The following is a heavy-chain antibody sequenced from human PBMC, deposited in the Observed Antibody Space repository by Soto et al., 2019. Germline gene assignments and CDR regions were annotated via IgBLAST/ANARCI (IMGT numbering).Heavy chain of an antibody. CDR2: IKQDGSEK. CDR3: ARVDIVVVVAATLGYYYYMDV. CDR1: GFTFSSYW. Sequence: GGSLRLSCAASGFTFSSYWMSWVRQAPGKGLEWVANIKQDGSEKYYVDFVKGRFTISRDNAKNSLYLQMNSLRAEDTAVYYCARVDIVVVVAATLGYYYYMDVWGKGTTVTVSS. D-gene: IGHD2-15*01. V-gene: IGHV3-7*04. J-gene: IGHJ6*03.